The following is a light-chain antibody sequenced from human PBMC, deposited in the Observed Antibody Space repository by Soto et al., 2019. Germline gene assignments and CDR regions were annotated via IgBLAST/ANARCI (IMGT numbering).Light chain of an antibody. CDR2: AAS. CDR1: QGVSND. J-gene: IGKJ4*01. CDR3: LQDFAYPLT. Sequence: AIQMTQSPSSLSASVGDRVTITCRASQGVSNDVGWYQQKPGKAPRLLIYAASTLQSVVPSRFSGSQSATDFTLTISSLQPEDFATYYCLQDFAYPLTFGGGTKVEIK. V-gene: IGKV1-6*01.